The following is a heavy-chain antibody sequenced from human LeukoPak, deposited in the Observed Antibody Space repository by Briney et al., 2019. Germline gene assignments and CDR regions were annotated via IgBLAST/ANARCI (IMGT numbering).Heavy chain of an antibody. J-gene: IGHJ2*01. CDR3: ARDPLSSSWYDWYFDL. CDR1: GDSLSSNSAA. CDR2: TYYRSKLYN. Sequence: SQTLSLTCAISGDSLSSNSAAWNWIRQSPSRALEGLGRTYYRSKLYNDYAVSVKSRITINPDTSKNRFSLQLNSVTPEDTAVYYCARDPLSSSWYDWYFDLWGRGTLVTVSS. D-gene: IGHD6-13*01. V-gene: IGHV6-1*01.